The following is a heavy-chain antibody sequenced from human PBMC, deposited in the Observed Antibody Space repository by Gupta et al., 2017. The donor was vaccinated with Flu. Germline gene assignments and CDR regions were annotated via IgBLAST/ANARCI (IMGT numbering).Heavy chain of an antibody. Sequence: SISSDDCYWSWIRQHPGKSLEWIGSMYQSGNTHYNPSLKSRVTISVDTSKNQLSLKLSSVTAADTAVYYCARDRDSRWFFTWGQGTLVAVSS. D-gene: IGHD2-21*02. J-gene: IGHJ5*02. CDR3: ARDRDSRWFFT. CDR2: MYQSGNT. V-gene: IGHV4-31*02. CDR1: SISSDDCY.